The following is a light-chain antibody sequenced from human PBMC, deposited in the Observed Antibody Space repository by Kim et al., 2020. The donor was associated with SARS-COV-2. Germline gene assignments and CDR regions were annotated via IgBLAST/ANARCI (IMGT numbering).Light chain of an antibody. Sequence: QSALTQPASVSGSPGQSITISCTGTSSDVGDYNYVSWYQQHPGKAPKLMIYDVSNRPSGVSNRFSGSKSGNTASLTISGLQAEDEADYYCTSYTTSNTLFGGGTQLTVL. V-gene: IGLV2-14*03. J-gene: IGLJ2*01. CDR1: SSDVGDYNY. CDR2: DVS. CDR3: TSYTTSNTL.